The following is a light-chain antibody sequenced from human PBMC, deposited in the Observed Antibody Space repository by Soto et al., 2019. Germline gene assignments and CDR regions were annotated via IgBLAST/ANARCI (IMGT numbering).Light chain of an antibody. CDR3: QQYGRTSWT. J-gene: IGKJ1*01. Sequence: EIVLTQVPRTLPLSPGEGATLSCRASQSVSTNFFAWYQQKPGQAPRLLIYGASTRATGIPDRFSGSGSGTDFTLTISRLEPEDFAVYYCQQYGRTSWTFGQGTKVDIK. CDR2: GAS. CDR1: QSVSTNF. V-gene: IGKV3-20*01.